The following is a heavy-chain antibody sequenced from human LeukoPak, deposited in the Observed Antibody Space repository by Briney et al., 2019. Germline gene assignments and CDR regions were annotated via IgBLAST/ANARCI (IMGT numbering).Heavy chain of an antibody. CDR2: ISYDGSNK. D-gene: IGHD5-18*01. CDR3: AKGSLGGAAMVTDY. J-gene: IGHJ4*02. V-gene: IGHV3-30*18. CDR1: GFTFSSYG. Sequence: GGSLRLSCAASGFTFSSYGMHWVRQAPGKGLEWVAVISYDGSNKYYADSVKGRFTISRDNSKNTLYPQMNSLRAEDTAVYYCAKGSLGGAAMVTDYWGQGTLVTVSS.